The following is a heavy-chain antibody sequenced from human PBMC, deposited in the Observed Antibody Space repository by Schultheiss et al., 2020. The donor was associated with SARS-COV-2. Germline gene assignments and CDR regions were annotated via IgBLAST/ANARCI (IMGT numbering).Heavy chain of an antibody. V-gene: IGHV1-69*04. Sequence: SVKVSCKASGYTFTSYGISWVRQAPGQGLEWMGRIIPILGIANYAQKFQGRVTITADKSTSTAYMELSSLRSEDTAVYYCARDRKRTSGDYWGQGTLVTVSS. CDR2: IIPILGIA. CDR3: ARDRKRTSGDY. J-gene: IGHJ4*02. CDR1: GYTFTSYG.